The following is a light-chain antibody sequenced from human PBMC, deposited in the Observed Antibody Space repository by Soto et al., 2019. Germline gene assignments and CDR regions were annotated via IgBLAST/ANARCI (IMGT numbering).Light chain of an antibody. CDR3: SAYTVSRTYV. Sequence: QSVLTQPASVSGSPGQSITISCTGTSSDVGAHNFVSWHQQHPGKAPKLMIYNVYDRPSGISYLFSGSKSGNTASLTISGLQGEDEADYYCSAYTVSRTYVFGTGTKVTVL. CDR2: NVY. CDR1: SSDVGAHNF. V-gene: IGLV2-14*03. J-gene: IGLJ1*01.